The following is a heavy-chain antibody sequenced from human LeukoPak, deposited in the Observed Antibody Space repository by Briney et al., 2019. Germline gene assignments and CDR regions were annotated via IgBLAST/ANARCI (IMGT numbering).Heavy chain of an antibody. Sequence: GRSLRLSCAASGFTFSSYGMHWVRQAPGKGLEWVAIISYDGSNKYYAGSVKGRFTISRDNSKNTLYLQMNSLRAEDSALYYCAKDLGTVTTRWFDPWGQGTLVTVSS. D-gene: IGHD4-17*01. V-gene: IGHV3-30*18. J-gene: IGHJ5*02. CDR3: AKDLGTVTTRWFDP. CDR1: GFTFSSYG. CDR2: ISYDGSNK.